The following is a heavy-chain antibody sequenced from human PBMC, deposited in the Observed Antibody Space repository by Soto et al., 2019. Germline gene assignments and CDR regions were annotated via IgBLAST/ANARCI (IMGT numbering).Heavy chain of an antibody. Sequence: QVQLVESGGGVVQTGRSLTLSCAASGFTFSSYAMHWVRQAPGKGLEWVAAIWYDGNNKYYADSVKGRFTISRDNSKNTRYLQMNSLRAEDTAVYYCARRAEGSWYGFGPWGQGTLVTGSS. CDR1: GFTFSSYA. J-gene: IGHJ5*02. CDR3: ARRAEGSWYGFGP. CDR2: IWYDGNNK. D-gene: IGHD6-13*01. V-gene: IGHV3-33*01.